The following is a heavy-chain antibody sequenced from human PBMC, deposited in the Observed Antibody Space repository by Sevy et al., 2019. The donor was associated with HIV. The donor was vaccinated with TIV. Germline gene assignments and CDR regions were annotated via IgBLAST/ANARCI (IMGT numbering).Heavy chain of an antibody. Sequence: GGSLRLSCAASGFTFDNYAMSWVRQAPEKGLEWVSTISGGADTTYYADSVKGRFTISSDSSKDTLYLQMKSLRVEDTAVYYCARGPEAWSGPYHHYPGMDVWGQGTTVTVSS. CDR2: ISGGADTT. CDR3: ARGPEAWSGPYHHYPGMDV. D-gene: IGHD3-3*01. CDR1: GFTFDNYA. V-gene: IGHV3-23*01. J-gene: IGHJ6*02.